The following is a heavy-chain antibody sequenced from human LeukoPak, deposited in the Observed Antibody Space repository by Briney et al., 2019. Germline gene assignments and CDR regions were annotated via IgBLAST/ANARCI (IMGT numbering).Heavy chain of an antibody. CDR2: IYYSGST. V-gene: IGHV4-59*12. Sequence: SETLSLTCTVSGGSISSYYWSWIRQPPGKGLKWIGYIYYSGSTNYNPSLKSRVIISVDTSKNQFSLKLSSVTAADTAVYYCAKFEGGTMEDYWGQGTLVTVSS. D-gene: IGHD1-1*01. CDR1: GGSISSYY. J-gene: IGHJ4*02. CDR3: AKFEGGTMEDY.